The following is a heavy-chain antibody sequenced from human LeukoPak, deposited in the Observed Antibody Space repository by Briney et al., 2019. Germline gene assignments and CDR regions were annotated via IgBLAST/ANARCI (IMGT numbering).Heavy chain of an antibody. Sequence: GGSLRLSCAASGFTFRNYAMSWVRQAPGKGLEWVSTISGAGGTTYSADSVKGRFTISRDNSKNTLYLQMNRLRAEDTALYFCAKDPSYIAAAGTFDYWGQGTLVTVSS. J-gene: IGHJ4*02. D-gene: IGHD6-13*01. V-gene: IGHV3-23*01. CDR1: GFTFRNYA. CDR3: AKDPSYIAAAGTFDY. CDR2: ISGAGGTT.